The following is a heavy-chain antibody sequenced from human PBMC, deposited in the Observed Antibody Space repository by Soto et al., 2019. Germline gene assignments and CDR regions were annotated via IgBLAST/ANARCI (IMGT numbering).Heavy chain of an antibody. CDR3: ATDRDYHDSSGDYYGMDV. D-gene: IGHD3-22*01. V-gene: IGHV1-24*01. CDR2: FDPEDGET. CDR1: GYTLTELS. J-gene: IGHJ6*02. Sequence: QVQLVQSGAEVKKPGASVKGSCKVSGYTLTELSMHWVRQAPGKGLEWMGGFDPEDGETIYAQKFQGRVTMTEDTSTDTAYIELSNLRTEDTAVYYCATDRDYHDSSGDYYGMDVWGQGTTVTVSS.